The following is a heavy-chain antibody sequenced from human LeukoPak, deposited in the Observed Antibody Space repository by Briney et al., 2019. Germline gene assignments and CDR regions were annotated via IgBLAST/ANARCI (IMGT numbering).Heavy chain of an antibody. J-gene: IGHJ6*03. Sequence: ASVKVSCKASGYTFTSYDINWVRQATGQGLEWMGWMNPNSGNTGYAQKFQGRVTITRNTSISTAYMEVSSLRSEDTAEYSCARGLVRAVAGAHYYCHYLDVWGNGTTVTVSS. CDR3: ARGLVRAVAGAHYYCHYLDV. V-gene: IGHV1-8*03. CDR1: GYTFTSYD. CDR2: MNPNSGNT. D-gene: IGHD6-19*01.